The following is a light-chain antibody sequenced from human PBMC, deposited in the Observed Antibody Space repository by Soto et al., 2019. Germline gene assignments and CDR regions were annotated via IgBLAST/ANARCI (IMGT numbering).Light chain of an antibody. J-gene: IGKJ4*01. CDR1: QGIRND. Sequence: AIQMAQSPSSLSASVGDRVTITCRASQGIRNDLGWYQQKPGKAPKLLIYAASSLQSGVPSRFSGSGSGTDCTLTISSLQPEDVATYYCLQDYNYPLTLGGGTKVDIK. V-gene: IGKV1-6*01. CDR2: AAS. CDR3: LQDYNYPLT.